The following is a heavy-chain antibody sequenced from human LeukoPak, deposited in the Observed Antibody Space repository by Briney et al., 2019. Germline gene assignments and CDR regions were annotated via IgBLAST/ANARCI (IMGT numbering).Heavy chain of an antibody. Sequence: GGSLRLSCAASGFTVSSNYMSWVRQAPGKGLEWVSVIYSGGSTYYADSVKGRFTISRDNSKNTLYLQMNSLRAEDTAVYYCARGITGHYGNDYWGQGTLVTVSS. CDR3: ARGITGHYGNDY. D-gene: IGHD3-9*01. V-gene: IGHV3-66*01. CDR2: IYSGGST. J-gene: IGHJ4*02. CDR1: GFTVSSNY.